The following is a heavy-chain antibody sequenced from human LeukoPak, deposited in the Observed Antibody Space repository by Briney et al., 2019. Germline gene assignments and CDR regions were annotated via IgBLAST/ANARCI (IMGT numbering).Heavy chain of an antibody. CDR3: AKSPYAVTTHIDN. Sequence: GGSLRLSCAASGFTLHNFGMSWVRQAPGKGLEWISGIRPSGGSTNYADSVKGRFTISRDNSKNTLYLQMNSLRADDTAIYCCAKSPYAVTTHIDNWGQGTLVTVSS. CDR1: GFTLHNFG. D-gene: IGHD4-17*01. V-gene: IGHV3-23*01. J-gene: IGHJ4*02. CDR2: IRPSGGST.